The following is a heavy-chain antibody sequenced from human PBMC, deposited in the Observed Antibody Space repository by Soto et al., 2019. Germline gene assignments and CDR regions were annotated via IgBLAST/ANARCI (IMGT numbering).Heavy chain of an antibody. Sequence: ASVKAYCRASGYNFTSYYMHWLRQAHGQGLEWMGIINPSGGSTSYAQKFQGRVTMTRDTSTSTVYMELSSLRSEDTAVYYCSRERTVTPFWRAFDIWGQGTMDTISS. V-gene: IGHV1-46*03. CDR1: GYNFTSYY. CDR2: INPSGGST. D-gene: IGHD4-17*01. CDR3: SRERTVTPFWRAFDI. J-gene: IGHJ3*02.